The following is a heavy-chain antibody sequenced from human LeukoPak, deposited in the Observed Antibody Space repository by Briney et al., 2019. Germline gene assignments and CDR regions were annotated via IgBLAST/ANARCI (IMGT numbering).Heavy chain of an antibody. CDR1: GYTFTSYD. V-gene: IGHV1-8*01. J-gene: IGHJ4*02. D-gene: IGHD6-19*01. Sequence: ASVTVSCKASGYTFTSYDINWVRQATGQGLEWMGWMNPNSGNTGSAQKFQGRLTMTRNTSISTAYMELSSLRSEDMAVYYCARRSQAGGTGIGYWGQGTLVTVSS. CDR2: MNPNSGNT. CDR3: ARRSQAGGTGIGY.